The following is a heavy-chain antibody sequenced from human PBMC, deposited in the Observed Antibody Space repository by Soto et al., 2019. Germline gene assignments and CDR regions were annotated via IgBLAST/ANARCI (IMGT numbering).Heavy chain of an antibody. CDR2: IYYSGST. Sequence: QLQLQESGPGLVKPSETLSLTCTVSGGSISSSSYYWGWIRQPPGKGLEWIGSIYYSGSTYYNPSLKRRVTISVDTSKNQFSLKLSSVTAADTAVYYCARQDCSSTSCYPFDPWGQGTLVTVSS. D-gene: IGHD2-2*01. V-gene: IGHV4-39*01. CDR3: ARQDCSSTSCYPFDP. CDR1: GGSISSSSYY. J-gene: IGHJ5*02.